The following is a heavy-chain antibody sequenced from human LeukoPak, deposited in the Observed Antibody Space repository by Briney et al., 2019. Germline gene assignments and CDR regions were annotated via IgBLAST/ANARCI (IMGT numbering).Heavy chain of an antibody. Sequence: GASVKVSYKASGYTFTGYYMHWVRQAPGQGLEWMGWINPNSGGTNYAQKFQGRVTMTRDTSISTAYMELSRLRSDDTAVYYCARESPTGATLDAFDIWGQGTMVTVSS. CDR3: ARESPTGATLDAFDI. CDR1: GYTFTGYY. D-gene: IGHD1-26*01. CDR2: INPNSGGT. J-gene: IGHJ3*02. V-gene: IGHV1-2*02.